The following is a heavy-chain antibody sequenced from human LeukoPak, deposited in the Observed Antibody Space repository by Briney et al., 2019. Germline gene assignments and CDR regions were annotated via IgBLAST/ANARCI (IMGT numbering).Heavy chain of an antibody. CDR1: GVSISSGGYF. CDR3: ARDSGGNWFDP. Sequence: PSETLSLTCTVSGVSISSGGYFWSWLRQHPGKGLEWIGYIYYSGSTYYNPSLKSRVTISVDTSKNQFSLKLSSVTAADTAVYYCARDSGGNWFDPWGQGTLVTVSS. V-gene: IGHV4-31*03. CDR2: IYYSGST. D-gene: IGHD4-23*01. J-gene: IGHJ5*02.